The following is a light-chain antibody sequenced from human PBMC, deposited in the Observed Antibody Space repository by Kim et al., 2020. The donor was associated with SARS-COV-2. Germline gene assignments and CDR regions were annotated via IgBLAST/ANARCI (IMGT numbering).Light chain of an antibody. J-gene: IGLJ1*01. CDR1: SSDVGNYNY. CDR2: EVN. Sequence: GQSSTISCTGTSSDVGNYNYVSWYQQHPGKAPKFIIYEVNKRPSGVPDRFSGSKSGNTASLTVSGLQAEDEAHYYCSSYAGTNNYVFGTGTKVTVL. V-gene: IGLV2-8*01. CDR3: SSYAGTNNYV.